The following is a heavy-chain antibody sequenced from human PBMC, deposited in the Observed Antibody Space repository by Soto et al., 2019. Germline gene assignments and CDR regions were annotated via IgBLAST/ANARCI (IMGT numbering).Heavy chain of an antibody. CDR2: INPNSGGT. Sequence: QVQLVQPGAEVKKPGASVKVSCKASGYTFTGYYMHWVRQAPGQGLEWMGWINPNSGGTNYAQKFQGWVTMTRDTSISTAYMELSRLRSDDTAVYYCARGRKFGFWNKPANWFDPWGQGTLVTVSS. J-gene: IGHJ5*02. V-gene: IGHV1-2*04. D-gene: IGHD3-3*01. CDR3: ARGRKFGFWNKPANWFDP. CDR1: GYTFTGYY.